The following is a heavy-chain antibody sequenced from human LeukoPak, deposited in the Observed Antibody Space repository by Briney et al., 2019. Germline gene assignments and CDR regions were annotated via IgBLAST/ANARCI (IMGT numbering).Heavy chain of an antibody. CDR2: ISGSGGST. CDR3: AKENPVGGTNYFDY. Sequence: PGGSLRLSCAASGFTFSDYAMNWVRQAPGKGLEWVSGISGSGGSTYYADSVKGRFTISRDNSKNALSLQMNSLRVEDTAVYYCAKENPVGGTNYFDYWGQGTLVTVSS. D-gene: IGHD1-26*01. V-gene: IGHV3-23*01. CDR1: GFTFSDYA. J-gene: IGHJ4*02.